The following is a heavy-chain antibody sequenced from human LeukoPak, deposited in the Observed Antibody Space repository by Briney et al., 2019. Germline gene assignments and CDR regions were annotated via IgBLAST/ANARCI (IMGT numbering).Heavy chain of an antibody. CDR3: ARSGYS. D-gene: IGHD3-22*01. CDR1: GFTFSSYW. J-gene: IGHJ4*02. V-gene: IGHV3-7*01. Sequence: GGSLRLSCAASGFTFSSYWMSWVRQAPGKGLEWVANIKEDGSRKEYVDSVKGRFTISRDNAKNSLYLQMDSLRVEDTAVYYCARSGYSWGQGTLVTVSS. CDR2: IKEDGSRK.